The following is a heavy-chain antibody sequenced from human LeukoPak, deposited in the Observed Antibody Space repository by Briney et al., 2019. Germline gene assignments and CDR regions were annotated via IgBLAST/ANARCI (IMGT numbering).Heavy chain of an antibody. D-gene: IGHD2-15*01. J-gene: IGHJ4*02. V-gene: IGHV3-23*01. Sequence: GGSLRLSCAASGFTFSSYAMSWVRQAPGRGLEWVSAISGSGGSTSYADSVKGRFTISRDNSKNTLFLQMNSLRAEDTAVYYCAKEGYCSGGSRYSYFDYWGQGTLVTVSS. CDR3: AKEGYCSGGSRYSYFDY. CDR1: GFTFSSYA. CDR2: ISGSGGST.